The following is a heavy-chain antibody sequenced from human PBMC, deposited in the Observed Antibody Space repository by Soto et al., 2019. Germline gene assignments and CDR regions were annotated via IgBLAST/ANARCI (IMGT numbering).Heavy chain of an antibody. CDR2: IIPIFGTA. CDR1: GGTFSSYA. CDR3: ASHPLNGDSSGYPTGFDY. Sequence: AAVKVSCKASGGTFSSYAISWVRQAPGQGLEWMGGIIPIFGTANYAQKFQGRVTITADESTSTAYMELSSLRSEDTAVYYCASHPLNGDSSGYPTGFDYWGQGTLVTVSS. D-gene: IGHD3-22*01. V-gene: IGHV1-69*13. J-gene: IGHJ4*02.